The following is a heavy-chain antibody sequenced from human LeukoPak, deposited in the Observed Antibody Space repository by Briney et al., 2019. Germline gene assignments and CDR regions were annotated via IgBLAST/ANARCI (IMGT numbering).Heavy chain of an antibody. CDR3: ARETSQRGAHYMDV. J-gene: IGHJ6*03. D-gene: IGHD3-16*01. Sequence: PSETLSLTCTVSGGSISSYYWSWIRQPPGKGLEWIGYIYYSGSTNYNPSLKSRVTISVDTSKNQFSLKLSSVTAADTAVYYCARETSQRGAHYMDVWGKGTTVTISS. CDR2: IYYSGST. CDR1: GGSISSYY. V-gene: IGHV4-59*01.